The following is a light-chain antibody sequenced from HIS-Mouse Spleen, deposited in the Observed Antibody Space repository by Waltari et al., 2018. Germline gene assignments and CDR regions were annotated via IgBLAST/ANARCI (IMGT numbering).Light chain of an antibody. CDR2: SNN. J-gene: IGLJ1*01. CDR1: RSNIGSNP. CDR3: AAWDDSLNGYYV. Sequence: QSVLTQPPSASGTPGQRVTISCSGSRSNIGSNPVNWYQQLPGTAPKLLIYSNNQRPSGVPDRFSGSKSGTSASLAISGLQSEDEADYYCAAWDDSLNGYYVFGTGTKVTVL. V-gene: IGLV1-44*01.